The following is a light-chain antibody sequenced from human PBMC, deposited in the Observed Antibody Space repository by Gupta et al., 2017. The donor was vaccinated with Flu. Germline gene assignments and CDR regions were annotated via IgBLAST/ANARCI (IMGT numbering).Light chain of an antibody. V-gene: IGLV3-1*01. J-gene: IGLJ2*01. CDR3: QAWDGSSVV. Sequence: SYEMSQPPSVSVSPGQTASIPCAGDELGYKFTSWYQQSAGQSPVLIIYQDTQRPSGIPERFSGSNSGNTATLTISGTQARDEADYCCQAWDGSSVVFGGGTKLTVL. CDR1: ELGYKF. CDR2: QDT.